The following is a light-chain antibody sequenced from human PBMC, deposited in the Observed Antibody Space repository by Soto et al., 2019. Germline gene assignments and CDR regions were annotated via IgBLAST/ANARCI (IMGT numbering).Light chain of an antibody. Sequence: DSPLNQCPSFLSVSIGDRVIITGRASQGIRNDLGWYQQKPGKAPKRLIYAASSLQSGVPSRFSGSGSGTEFTLTISSLQPDDFATYYCQHYNSYSEAFGQGTKVDIK. CDR1: QGIRND. V-gene: IGKV1-17*01. J-gene: IGKJ1*01. CDR2: AAS. CDR3: QHYNSYSEA.